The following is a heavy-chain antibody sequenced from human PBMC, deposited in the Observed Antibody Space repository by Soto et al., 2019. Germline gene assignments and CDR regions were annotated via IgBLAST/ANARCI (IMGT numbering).Heavy chain of an antibody. V-gene: IGHV1-18*01. CDR1: GYIFVNYG. D-gene: IGHD3-16*01. J-gene: IGHJ6*02. CDR3: VMVDNYVTPTPQDV. CDR2: ISPYTGNT. Sequence: QVQLVQSGDEVKKPGASVKVSCKASGYIFVNYGIAWVRQAPGQGLEWMGWISPYTGNTHSATQVQGRLTMTTDTSTGTAYMDLGSLTSDDTAVYYCVMVDNYVTPTPQDVWGQGTTVTVSS.